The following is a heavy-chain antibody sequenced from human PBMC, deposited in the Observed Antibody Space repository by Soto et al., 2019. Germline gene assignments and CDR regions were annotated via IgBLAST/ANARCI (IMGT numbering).Heavy chain of an antibody. CDR1: GFTFSSYS. J-gene: IGHJ4*02. CDR2: ISSSSSTI. V-gene: IGHV3-48*01. D-gene: IGHD2-2*01. CDR3: AGIHCSSTSCYDY. Sequence: GGSLRLSCAASGFTFSSYSMNWVRQAPGKGLEWVSYISSSSSTIYYADSVKGRFTISRDNAKNSLYLQMNSLRAEDTAVYYCAGIHCSSTSCYDYWGQGTLVTVSS.